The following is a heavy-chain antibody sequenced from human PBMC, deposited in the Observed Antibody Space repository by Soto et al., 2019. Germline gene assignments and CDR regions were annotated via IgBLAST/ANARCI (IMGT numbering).Heavy chain of an antibody. CDR1: GFTFDDYT. CDR2: ISWDGGST. V-gene: IGHV3-43*01. J-gene: IGHJ6*02. Sequence: PGGSLRLSCAASGFTFDDYTMHWVRQAPGKGPEWVSLISWDGGSTYYADSVKGRFTISRDNSKNSLYLQMNSLRTEDTALYYCATGPYYYYGLDVWGQGTTVTVSS. CDR3: ATGPYYYYGLDV.